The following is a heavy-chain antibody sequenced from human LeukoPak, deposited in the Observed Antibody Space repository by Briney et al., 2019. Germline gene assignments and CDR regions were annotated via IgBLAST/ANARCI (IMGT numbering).Heavy chain of an antibody. D-gene: IGHD3-10*01. CDR2: INQSGTT. V-gene: IGHV4-34*01. CDR3: AKLYESGSSDWCFDL. J-gene: IGHJ2*01. Sequence: SETLSLTCAVYGGSFSGYYWSWIRQPPGKGLEWIGEINQSGTTKYNPSLKDRVTISVDTSKNQFSLKVKSVTAAGTAVYYCAKLYESGSSDWCFDLWGRGTLVTVSS. CDR1: GGSFSGYY.